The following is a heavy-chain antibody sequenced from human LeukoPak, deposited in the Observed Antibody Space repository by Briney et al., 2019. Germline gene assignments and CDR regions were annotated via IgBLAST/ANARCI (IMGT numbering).Heavy chain of an antibody. CDR2: ISYDGSNK. Sequence: GRSLRLPCAASGFTFSTYAMHWVRQAPGKGLEWVAVISYDGSNKYYADSVKGRFTISRDNSKNTLYLQMNSLRAEDTAVYYCARDGGSSRHPPHFDHWGQGTLVTVSS. V-gene: IGHV3-30-3*01. CDR3: ARDGGSSRHPPHFDH. J-gene: IGHJ4*02. D-gene: IGHD6-13*01. CDR1: GFTFSTYA.